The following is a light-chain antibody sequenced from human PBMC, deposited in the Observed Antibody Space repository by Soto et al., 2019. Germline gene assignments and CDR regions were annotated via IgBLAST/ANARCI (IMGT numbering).Light chain of an antibody. Sequence: QSVLTQPASVSGSSGQSITISCSGTNSDIGSYNYVSWYLQHPGKAPKLIVFEVSNRPSGISDRFPGSKSGNTAYLTISGLQTEDEAVYYCNSFTSSNTLPYVFGTGTKVTV. J-gene: IGLJ1*01. V-gene: IGLV2-14*01. CDR2: EVS. CDR3: NSFTSSNTLPYV. CDR1: NSDIGSYNY.